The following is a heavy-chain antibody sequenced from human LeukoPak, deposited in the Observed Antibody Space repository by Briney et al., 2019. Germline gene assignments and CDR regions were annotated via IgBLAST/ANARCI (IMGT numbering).Heavy chain of an antibody. Sequence: SETLSLTCTVSGGSISSYYWSWIRQPPGKGLEWIGYIYYSGSTNYNPSLKSRVTISVDTSKNQFSLKLSSVTAADTAVYYCARGGVRGAFGSYNWFDPWGQGTLVTVSS. CDR1: GGSISSYY. D-gene: IGHD3-10*01. CDR3: ARGGVRGAFGSYNWFDP. V-gene: IGHV4-59*01. J-gene: IGHJ5*02. CDR2: IYYSGST.